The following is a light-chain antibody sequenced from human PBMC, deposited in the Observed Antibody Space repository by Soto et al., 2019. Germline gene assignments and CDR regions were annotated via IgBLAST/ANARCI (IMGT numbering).Light chain of an antibody. V-gene: IGLV2-11*01. CDR3: CSYAGDYTFV. J-gene: IGLJ1*01. Sequence: QSALIQPRSVSGSPGQSVTISCTGTTSDVGVSKYVSWYRQLPGKAPKLMIYDVITRPSGVPDRFSGSKSGNTASLTISGLQAEDEADYYCCSYAGDYTFVFGTGTKLTVL. CDR1: TSDVGVSKY. CDR2: DVI.